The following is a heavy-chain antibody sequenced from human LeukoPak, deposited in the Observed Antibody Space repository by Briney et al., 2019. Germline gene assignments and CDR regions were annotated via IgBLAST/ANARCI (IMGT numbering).Heavy chain of an antibody. Sequence: ASVKVSCKASGYTFTSYGISWVRQAPGQGLEWMGWISAYNGNTNYAQKLQGRVTMTTDTSTSTAYMELRSLRSDDTAVYYCARVRLGELAYNWFDPWGQGTLVTVFS. J-gene: IGHJ5*02. CDR3: ARVRLGELAYNWFDP. V-gene: IGHV1-18*01. CDR1: GYTFTSYG. CDR2: ISAYNGNT. D-gene: IGHD3-16*01.